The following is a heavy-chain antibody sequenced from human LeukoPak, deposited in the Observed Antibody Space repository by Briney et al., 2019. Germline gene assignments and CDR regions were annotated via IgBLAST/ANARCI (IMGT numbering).Heavy chain of an antibody. CDR3: ARKLWHRNDC. D-gene: IGHD3-16*01. J-gene: IGHJ4*02. CDR2: ISSSSSYI. V-gene: IGHV3-21*04. CDR1: GFTFSSYS. Sequence: PGGSLRLSCAASGFTFSSYSMNWVRQAPGKGLEWVSSISSSSSYIYYADSVKGRFTISRDNAKNSLYLQMNSLRAEDTALYYCARKLWHRNDCWGQGTLVTVSS.